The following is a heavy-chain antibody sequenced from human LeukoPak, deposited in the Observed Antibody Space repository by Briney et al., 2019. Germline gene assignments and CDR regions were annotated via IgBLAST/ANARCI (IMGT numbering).Heavy chain of an antibody. CDR3: ARGVRYDFWSGYSRTQPFDY. Sequence: SETLSLTCTVSGGSISSYYWSWIRQPPGKGLEWIGYIYYSGSTNYNPSLKSRVTISVDTSKNQFSLKLSSVTAADTAVYYCARGVRYDFWSGYSRTQPFDYWGQGTLVTVSS. CDR2: IYYSGST. J-gene: IGHJ4*02. V-gene: IGHV4-59*01. CDR1: GGSISSYY. D-gene: IGHD3-3*01.